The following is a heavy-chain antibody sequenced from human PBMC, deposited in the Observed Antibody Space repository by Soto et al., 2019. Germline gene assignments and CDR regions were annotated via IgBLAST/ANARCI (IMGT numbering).Heavy chain of an antibody. J-gene: IGHJ5*02. CDR2: IYYSGST. Sequence: SETLSLTCTVSGGSISSSGYYWGWIRQPPGKGLEWIGSIYYSGSTYYNPSLKSRVTISVDTSKSQFSLKLSSVTAADTAVYYCARTPSGSYINWFDPWGQGTLVTVSS. CDR3: ARTPSGSYINWFDP. V-gene: IGHV4-39*01. CDR1: GGSISSSGYY. D-gene: IGHD1-26*01.